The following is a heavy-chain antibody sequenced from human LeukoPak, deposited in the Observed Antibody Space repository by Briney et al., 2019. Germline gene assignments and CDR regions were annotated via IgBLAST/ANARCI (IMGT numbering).Heavy chain of an antibody. Sequence: GASVKVSCKVSGYTLTELSMHWVRQAPGKGLEWMGGFDPEDGETIYAQKFQGRVTITEDTSTDTAYMELSSLRSEDTAVYYCATVIAAAAYYYYYGMDVWGQGTTVTVSS. CDR1: GYTLTELS. CDR3: ATVIAAAAYYYYYGMDV. D-gene: IGHD6-13*01. CDR2: FDPEDGET. V-gene: IGHV1-24*01. J-gene: IGHJ6*02.